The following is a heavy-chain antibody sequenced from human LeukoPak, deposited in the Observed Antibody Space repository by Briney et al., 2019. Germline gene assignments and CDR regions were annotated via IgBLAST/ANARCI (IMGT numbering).Heavy chain of an antibody. Sequence: PSETLSLTCSVYGGSFSGCYWSWIRQTPGKGLEWIGNVFHTGSTSYSPSLSSRVTLSVDSTTRQFFRNLTSVTAADTAIYYCARVVVYTGLPHPDLWGQGTLVTVSS. CDR3: ARVVVYTGLPHPDL. J-gene: IGHJ4*02. D-gene: IGHD1-14*01. CDR2: VFHTGST. V-gene: IGHV4-34*12. CDR1: GGSFSGCY.